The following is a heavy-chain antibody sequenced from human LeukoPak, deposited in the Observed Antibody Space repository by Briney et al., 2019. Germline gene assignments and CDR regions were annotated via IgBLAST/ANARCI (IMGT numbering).Heavy chain of an antibody. CDR2: ITYDGSNK. D-gene: IGHD6-13*01. Sequence: QTGGSLRLSCAASGFTFSSYAMHWVRQAPGKGLEWVAVITYDGSNKYYADSVKGRFTISRDNSKNTLYLQMNSLRAEDTAVYYCARDLSSIAAAGYYFDYWGQGTLVTVSS. V-gene: IGHV3-30-3*01. J-gene: IGHJ4*02. CDR1: GFTFSSYA. CDR3: ARDLSSIAAAGYYFDY.